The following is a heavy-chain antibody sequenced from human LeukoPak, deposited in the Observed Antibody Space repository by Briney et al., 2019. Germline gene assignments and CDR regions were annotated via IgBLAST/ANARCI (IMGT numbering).Heavy chain of an antibody. CDR1: GYTFTSYY. CDR2: INPSGGST. Sequence: ASVKVSCKASGYTFTSYYMHWVRQAPGQGLEWMGIINPSGGSTSYAQKFQGRVTMTRDTSTSTVYMELSSLRSEDTAVYYCASVLTAESAATNYYYYYGMDVWGQGTTVTVSS. J-gene: IGHJ6*02. D-gene: IGHD2-15*01. V-gene: IGHV1-46*01. CDR3: ASVLTAESAATNYYYYYGMDV.